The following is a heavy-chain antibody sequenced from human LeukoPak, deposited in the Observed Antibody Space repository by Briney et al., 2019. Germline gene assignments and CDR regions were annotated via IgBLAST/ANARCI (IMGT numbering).Heavy chain of an antibody. CDR3: ARAKPGMVYATYWFDP. J-gene: IGHJ5*02. CDR1: GFTFSSYA. V-gene: IGHV3-23*01. CDR2: LSGSGGST. D-gene: IGHD2-8*01. Sequence: GGSLRLSCAASGFTFSSYAMSWVRQAPGKGLEWVPGLSGSGGSTYYADSVKGRFTISRDNSKNTLYLQMNSLRVEDTAVYFCARAKPGMVYATYWFDPWGQGTLVTVSS.